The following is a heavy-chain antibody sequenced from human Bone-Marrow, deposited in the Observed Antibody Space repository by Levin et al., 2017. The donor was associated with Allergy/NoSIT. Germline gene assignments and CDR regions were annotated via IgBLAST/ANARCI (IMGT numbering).Heavy chain of an antibody. V-gene: IGHV3-23*01. CDR3: AKNWGEPDY. Sequence: PGGSLRLSCVASGFTFTNYGMSWVRQAPGKGLEWVSAISNTGGSTYYADSVKGRFTVSRDNFKNTVYLQMTGLRAEDTAVYYCAKNWGEPDYWGQGTLVTVSS. CDR1: GFTFTNYG. CDR2: ISNTGGST. J-gene: IGHJ4*02. D-gene: IGHD3-16*01.